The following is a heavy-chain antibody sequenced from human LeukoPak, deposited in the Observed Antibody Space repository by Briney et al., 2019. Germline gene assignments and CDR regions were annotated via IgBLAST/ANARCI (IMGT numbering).Heavy chain of an antibody. J-gene: IGHJ4*02. Sequence: GGSLRLSCAASGFTFSSYAMSWVRQAPGKGLEWVSAISGSGGSTYYADSVKGRFTISRDNSKSTLYLQMNSLRAEDTAVYYCAKTTGMTTVTTRAFDYWGQGTLVTVSS. V-gene: IGHV3-23*01. CDR3: AKTTGMTTVTTRAFDY. D-gene: IGHD4-17*01. CDR2: ISGSGGST. CDR1: GFTFSSYA.